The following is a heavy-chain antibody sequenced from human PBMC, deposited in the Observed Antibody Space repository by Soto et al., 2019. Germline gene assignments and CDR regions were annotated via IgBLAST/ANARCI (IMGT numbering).Heavy chain of an antibody. V-gene: IGHV4-4*02. D-gene: IGHD2-2*01. CDR1: SGSISSSNW. CDR2: IYHSGST. J-gene: IGHJ6*03. Sequence: QVQLQESGPGLVKPSGTLSLTCAVSSGSISSSNWWSWVRQPPGKGLEGIGEIYHSGSTNYNPSLKSRVTISVDKCKNQFSLKLSYVTAADTAVYYCARVDRYQLLNTYYYCYMDVWGKGTTVTVSS. CDR3: ARVDRYQLLNTYYYCYMDV.